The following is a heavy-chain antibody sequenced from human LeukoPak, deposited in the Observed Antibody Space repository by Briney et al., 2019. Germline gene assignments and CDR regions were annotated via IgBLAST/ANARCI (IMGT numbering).Heavy chain of an antibody. CDR2: IYTGGKS. J-gene: IGHJ4*02. V-gene: IGHV3-66*01. Sequence: PGGSLRLSCAASGFTVSSNYMSWVRRAPGKGLEWVSLIYTGGKSYYADSVKGRFTLSRDNSKNTVYLQMTSLRVEDTAMYYCATISDLLYYFDSWGQGTLVTVSS. CDR1: GFTVSSNY. CDR3: ATISDLLYYFDS.